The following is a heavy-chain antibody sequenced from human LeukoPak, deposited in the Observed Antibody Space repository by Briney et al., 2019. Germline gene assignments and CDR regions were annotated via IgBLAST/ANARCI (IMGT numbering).Heavy chain of an antibody. Sequence: GGSLRLSCAASGFTFNSYGMHWVRQASGKGLEWVAVISYDGSHKYHADSVKGRFTISRDNSMNTLYLQMNSLRAEDTAVYYCAKKVVGGGLRNFAFDIWGQGTMVAVSS. V-gene: IGHV3-30*18. CDR3: AKKVVGGGLRNFAFDI. J-gene: IGHJ3*02. D-gene: IGHD3-16*01. CDR1: GFTFNSYG. CDR2: ISYDGSHK.